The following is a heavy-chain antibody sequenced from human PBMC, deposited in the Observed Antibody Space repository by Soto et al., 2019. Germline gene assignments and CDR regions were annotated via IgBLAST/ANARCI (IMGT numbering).Heavy chain of an antibody. V-gene: IGHV4-61*08. Sequence: LSLTSTVSDGSLSSGGYSCSWIRQHPGKGLEWIGYISYSGSTDYNPSLRRRVTISVDTSKNQFSLKLSSVTAADTAVYHCAREQVVRGVINWFAPGGQGTLVTVSS. J-gene: IGHJ5*02. D-gene: IGHD3-10*01. CDR1: DGSLSSGGYS. CDR3: AREQVVRGVINWFAP. CDR2: ISYSGST.